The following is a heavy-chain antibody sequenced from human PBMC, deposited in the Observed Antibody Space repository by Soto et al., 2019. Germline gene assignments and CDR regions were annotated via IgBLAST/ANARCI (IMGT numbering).Heavy chain of an antibody. CDR1: GYSVTAYY. V-gene: IGHV1-2*02. CDR2: INPATGAA. D-gene: IGHD3-3*01. Sequence: QLHLVQSGAVVKKPGASVTVSCSASGYSVTAYYMHWVRQAPGRGLEWMGGINPATGAAKYTQTCQGRVTMTRDTATRTVFMELSGLNSEDTAVFYCARGGGVGVAGSAAFDMWGQGTLVTVSS. J-gene: IGHJ3*02. CDR3: ARGGGVGVAGSAAFDM.